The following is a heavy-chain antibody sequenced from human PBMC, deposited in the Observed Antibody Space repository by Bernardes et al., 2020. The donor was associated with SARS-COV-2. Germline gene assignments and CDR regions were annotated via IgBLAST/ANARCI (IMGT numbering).Heavy chain of an antibody. V-gene: IGHV4-34*01. J-gene: IGHJ6*02. CDR2: INHSGST. CDR3: ARVPNYDFWSGYYTKKYGMDV. CDR1: GGSFSGYY. D-gene: IGHD3-3*01. Sequence: SETLSLTCAVYGGSFSGYYWSWIRQPPGKGLEWIGEINHSGSTNYNPSLKSRVTISVDTSKNQFSLKLSSVTAADTAVYYCARVPNYDFWSGYYTKKYGMDVWGQGTTVTVSS.